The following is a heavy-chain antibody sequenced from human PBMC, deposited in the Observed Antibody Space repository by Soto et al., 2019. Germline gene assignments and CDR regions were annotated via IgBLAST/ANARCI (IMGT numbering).Heavy chain of an antibody. Sequence: QAGGSLRLSCAASGFTFSSYAMHWVRQAPGKGLEWVAVISYDGSNKYYADSVKGRFTISRDNSKNTLYLQMNSLRAEDTAVYYCARDRVFGVVIISIYGMDVWGQGTTVTVSS. CDR2: ISYDGSNK. J-gene: IGHJ6*02. CDR1: GFTFSSYA. D-gene: IGHD3-3*01. CDR3: ARDRVFGVVIISIYGMDV. V-gene: IGHV3-30-3*01.